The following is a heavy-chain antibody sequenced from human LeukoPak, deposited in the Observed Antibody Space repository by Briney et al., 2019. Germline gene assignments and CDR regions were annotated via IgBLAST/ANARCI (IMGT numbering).Heavy chain of an antibody. Sequence: GGSLRLSCAASGFTFSSYWMIWVRQAPGKGLEWVANINHDGSEKYYVDSVKGRFTISRGNAKNSLYLQMNSLRAEDTAVYYCARSGSHIVVVPAATFRYYYYMDVWGKGTTVTVSS. CDR2: INHDGSEK. CDR1: GFTFSSYW. V-gene: IGHV3-7*01. CDR3: ARSGSHIVVVPAATFRYYYYMDV. D-gene: IGHD2-2*01. J-gene: IGHJ6*03.